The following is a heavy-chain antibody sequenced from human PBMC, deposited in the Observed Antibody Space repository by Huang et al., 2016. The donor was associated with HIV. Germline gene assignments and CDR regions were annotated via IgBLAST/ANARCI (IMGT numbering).Heavy chain of an antibody. CDR1: TFPFGAYW. J-gene: IGHJ6*02. V-gene: IGHV3-7*01. Sequence: VESGGRLVQPGGSIRLSCLGSTFPFGAYWMSWVRQSPGKGLEWVANIKQDESEKYYVESVKGRFNISRDNAKKVLFLEMNNVRVEDTATYYCATKTAAMDIWGQGTTVTVS. CDR3: ATKTAAMDI. CDR2: IKQDESEK. D-gene: IGHD1-7*01.